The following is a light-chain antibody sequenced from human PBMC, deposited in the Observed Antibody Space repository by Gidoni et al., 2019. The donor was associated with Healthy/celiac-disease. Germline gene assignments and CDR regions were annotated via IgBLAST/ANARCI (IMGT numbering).Light chain of an antibody. J-gene: IGLJ1*01. CDR3: SSYTSSSTPLV. CDR2: EVS. Sequence: QSALTQPVSASGSPGQSLTISCTGTSSDVGGYNYVSWYQQHPGKAPKLMIYEVSNRPSGVSNRFSGSKSGNTASLTISGLQAEDEADYYCSSYTSSSTPLVFGTGTKVTVL. CDR1: SSDVGGYNY. V-gene: IGLV2-14*01.